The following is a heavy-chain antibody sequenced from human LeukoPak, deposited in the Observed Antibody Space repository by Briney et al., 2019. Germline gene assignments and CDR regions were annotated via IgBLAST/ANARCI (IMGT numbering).Heavy chain of an antibody. CDR3: AKHLGYSSSHMDY. V-gene: IGHV3-30*18. D-gene: IGHD6-13*01. CDR1: GFTFSSHG. J-gene: IGHJ4*02. CDR2: ISYDGSTK. Sequence: GGSLRLSCAASGFTFSSHGMQWVRQAPGKGLEWVAVISYDGSTKYYADSVKGRFTISRDNSKSTLYLQMNSLRDEDTAVYYCAKHLGYSSSHMDYWGQGTLVTVSS.